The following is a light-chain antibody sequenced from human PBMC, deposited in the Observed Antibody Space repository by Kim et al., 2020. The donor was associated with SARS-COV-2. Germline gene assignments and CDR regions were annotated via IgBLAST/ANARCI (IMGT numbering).Light chain of an antibody. CDR2: GKN. CDR1: SLRSYY. V-gene: IGLV3-19*01. J-gene: IGLJ2*01. CDR3: NSRDSNDNVV. Sequence: VALRQTVSITCQGDSLRSYYATWYQQQPGQAPILVIYGKNNRPSGIPDRFSGSSSGNTASLTITGTQAGDEADYYCNSRDSNDNVVFGGGTQLTVL.